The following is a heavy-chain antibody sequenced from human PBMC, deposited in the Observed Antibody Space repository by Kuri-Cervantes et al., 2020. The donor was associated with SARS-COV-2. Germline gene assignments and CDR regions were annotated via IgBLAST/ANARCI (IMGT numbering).Heavy chain of an antibody. Sequence: SETLSLTCTVSGGSVSSGSYYWSWIRQPPGKGLEWIGYIYYSGSTNYNPSLKSRVTVSVDTSKNQFSLKLSSVTAADTAVYYCARGGYDSSGAVVYWGQGTLVTVSS. J-gene: IGHJ4*02. CDR2: IYYSGST. V-gene: IGHV4-61*01. CDR3: ARGGYDSSGAVVY. CDR1: GGSVSSGSYY. D-gene: IGHD3-22*01.